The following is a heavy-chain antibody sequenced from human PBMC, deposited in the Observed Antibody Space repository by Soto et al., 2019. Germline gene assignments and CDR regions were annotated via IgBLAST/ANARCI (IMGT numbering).Heavy chain of an antibody. V-gene: IGHV3-7*04. CDR3: ARALYTSLDY. J-gene: IGHJ4*02. CDR2: IKQDGSEK. CDR1: GFTFSSYW. D-gene: IGHD2-2*02. Sequence: WGSLRLSCAASGFTFSSYWMSLFRHSPVKWLEWVANIKQDGSEKYYADSVKGRFTISRDNAKNSLYLQMNSLRAEDTAVYYCARALYTSLDYWGQGTLVTVSS.